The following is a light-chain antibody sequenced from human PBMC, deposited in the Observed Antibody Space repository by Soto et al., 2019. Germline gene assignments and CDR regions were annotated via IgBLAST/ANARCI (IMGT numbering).Light chain of an antibody. CDR3: MQARHPPLT. J-gene: IGKJ4*01. Sequence: DIVMTQSPLSLPVTPGEPASISCRSSQSLLHSNGNNHLDWYLQKPGQSPLLLIYLGSNRASGVPDGFSGSGSGTEFTLKISSVEAEDVGIYYCMQARHPPLTFGGGTRVEIK. V-gene: IGKV2-28*01. CDR2: LGS. CDR1: QSLLHSNGNNH.